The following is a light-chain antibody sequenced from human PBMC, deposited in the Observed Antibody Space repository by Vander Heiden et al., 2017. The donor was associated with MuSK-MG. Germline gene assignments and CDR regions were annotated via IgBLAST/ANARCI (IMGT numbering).Light chain of an antibody. Sequence: QSVLTQPPSASGTPWQRVTISCSGSSSDIGRYAGNWYQQVPGTAPKLLIYETNHRPSGVPDRFSGSKSGTSASLAISGLQSEDEADYYCAAWNDRLSGWVFGGGTKLTVL. V-gene: IGLV1-44*01. J-gene: IGLJ3*02. CDR3: AAWNDRLSGWV. CDR1: SSDIGRYA. CDR2: ETN.